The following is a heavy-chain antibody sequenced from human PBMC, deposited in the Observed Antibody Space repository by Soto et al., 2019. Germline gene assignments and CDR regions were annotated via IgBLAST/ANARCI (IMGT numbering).Heavy chain of an antibody. V-gene: IGHV3-23*01. Sequence: EMQLLESGGGLVQPGGSLRLSCAASGFTFSSYAMSWVRQAPGKGLEWVSAISGSGGSTYYADSVKGRFTISRDNSNNTLYLQMNSLRAEDTVVYYCAKDHYYGSGSYYLCFDFWGQGTLVTVSS. CDR3: AKDHYYGSGSYYLCFDF. CDR2: ISGSGGST. CDR1: GFTFSSYA. J-gene: IGHJ4*02. D-gene: IGHD3-10*01.